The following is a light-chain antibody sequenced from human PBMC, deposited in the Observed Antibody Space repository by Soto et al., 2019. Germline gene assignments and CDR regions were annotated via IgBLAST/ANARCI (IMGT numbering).Light chain of an antibody. CDR2: YDS. CDR1: NIGSKR. J-gene: IGLJ1*01. V-gene: IGLV3-21*04. CDR3: QVWDISTDHYV. Sequence: SYELTQPPSVSVAPEKTARITCGGNNIGSKRVHWYRQKPGQAPVLVIYYDSDRPSGIPERFSGSNSGNTATLTISRVEAGDEADYYCQVWDISTDHYVFGTGTKLPS.